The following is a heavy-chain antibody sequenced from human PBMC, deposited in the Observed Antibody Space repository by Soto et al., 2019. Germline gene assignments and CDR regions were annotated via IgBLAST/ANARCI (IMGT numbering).Heavy chain of an antibody. Sequence: PGESLKISCKGSGYSFPSDWIGWVRQMPGKGLEWMGSIYPADSDTRYSPSFEGQVTISVDKSIRTAYLEWSSLKASDSGVCYCARVPHSATSYCDYPSGRDGWGQGTTVTVSS. CDR2: IYPADSDT. J-gene: IGHJ6*02. CDR1: GYSFPSDW. V-gene: IGHV5-51*01. D-gene: IGHD3-10*01. CDR3: ARVPHSATSYCDYPSGRDG.